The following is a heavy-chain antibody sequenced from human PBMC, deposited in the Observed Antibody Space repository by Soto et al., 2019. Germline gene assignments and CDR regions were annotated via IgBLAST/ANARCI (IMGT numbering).Heavy chain of an antibody. D-gene: IGHD6-13*01. CDR1: GFTFSSYG. J-gene: IGHJ5*02. V-gene: IGHV3-30*18. Sequence: QVQLVESGGGVVQPGRSLRLSCAASGFTFSSYGMHWVRQAPGKGLEWVAVISYDGSNKYYADSVKGRFTISRDNSKNTLYLQMNSLRAEDTAVYYCAKDLPQGHSSSWYDGSGYNWFDPWGQGTLVTVSS. CDR2: ISYDGSNK. CDR3: AKDLPQGHSSSWYDGSGYNWFDP.